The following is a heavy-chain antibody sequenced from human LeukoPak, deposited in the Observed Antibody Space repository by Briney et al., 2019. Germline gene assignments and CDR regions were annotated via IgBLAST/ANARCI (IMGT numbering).Heavy chain of an antibody. CDR3: ARDPNWNDGDAFDI. CDR2: ISYDGSHK. V-gene: IGHV3-30*04. Sequence: GGSVRLSCVASRFTFSSYAIQWVRQAEGKGMEWVAVISYDGSHKYYADSVKERFSICRDNCENTIYLQMNSLRAEDTAVYYCARDPNWNDGDAFDIWGQGTMVTVSS. D-gene: IGHD1-20*01. J-gene: IGHJ3*02. CDR1: RFTFSSYA.